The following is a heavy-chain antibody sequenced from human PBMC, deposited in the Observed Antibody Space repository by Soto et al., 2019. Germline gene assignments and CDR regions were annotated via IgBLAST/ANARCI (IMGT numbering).Heavy chain of an antibody. Sequence: SVKVSCKASGGTFSSYTISWVRQAPGQGLEWMGRIIPILGIANYAQKFQGRVTITADKSTSTAYMELSSLRSEDTAVYDGACHSGYYRTLDYWGQGTPVTVDS. CDR2: IIPILGIA. J-gene: IGHJ4*02. CDR1: GGTFSSYT. D-gene: IGHD3-22*01. CDR3: ACHSGYYRTLDY. V-gene: IGHV1-69*02.